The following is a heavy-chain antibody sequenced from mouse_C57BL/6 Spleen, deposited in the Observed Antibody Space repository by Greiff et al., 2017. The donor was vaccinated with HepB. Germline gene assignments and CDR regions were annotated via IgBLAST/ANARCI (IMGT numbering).Heavy chain of an antibody. CDR3: ARCYYGSTYAMDY. CDR1: GYTFTDYY. Sequence: QVQLQQSGAELVRPGASVKLSCKASGYTFTDYYINWVKQRPGQGLEWIARIYPGSGNTYYNEKFKGKATLTAEKSSSTACMQLSSLTSEDSAVYFCARCYYGSTYAMDYWGQGTSVTVSS. CDR2: IYPGSGNT. J-gene: IGHJ4*01. V-gene: IGHV1-76*01. D-gene: IGHD1-1*01.